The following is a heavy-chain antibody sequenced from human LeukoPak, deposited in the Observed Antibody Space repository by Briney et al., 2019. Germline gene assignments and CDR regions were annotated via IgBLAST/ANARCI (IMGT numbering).Heavy chain of an antibody. CDR2: ISDSGGST. J-gene: IGHJ6*02. Sequence: PGGALRLSCAASGFTFSTYVMNWVRQAPGKGREWVSTISDSGGSTYYEDSVKGRFTISRDNSKSTLYLQMNSLRAEDTAVYYCGRYYVMDVWGQGTSVTVSS. V-gene: IGHV3-23*01. CDR1: GFTFSTYV. CDR3: GRYYVMDV.